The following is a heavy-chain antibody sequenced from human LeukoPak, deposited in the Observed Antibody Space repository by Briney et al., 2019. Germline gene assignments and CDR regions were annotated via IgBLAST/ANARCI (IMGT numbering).Heavy chain of an antibody. CDR2: IYPGDSNS. D-gene: IGHD6-19*01. J-gene: IGHJ4*02. CDR1: GYSFTSYW. CDR3: ARLDSSGWFGGSYFDY. Sequence: GESLKISCKGSGYSFTSYWIGWVRQMPGKGLEWMGIIYPGDSNSRYSPSFQGQVTISADKSISTAYLQWSSLKASDTAMYFCARLDSSGWFGGSYFDYWGQGTLVTVSS. V-gene: IGHV5-51*01.